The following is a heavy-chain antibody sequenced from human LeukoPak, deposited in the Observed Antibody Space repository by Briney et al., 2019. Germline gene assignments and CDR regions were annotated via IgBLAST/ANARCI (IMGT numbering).Heavy chain of an antibody. CDR3: AKVGITMVRGVIPFDY. V-gene: IGHV3-23*01. J-gene: IGHJ4*02. CDR2: ISGSGGST. Sequence: PGGSLRLSCAASGFTVSSNYMSWVRQAPGKGLEWVSAISGSGGSTYYADSVKGRFTISRDNSKNTLYLQMNSLRAEDTAVYYCAKVGITMVRGVIPFDYWGQGTLVTVSS. CDR1: GFTVSSNY. D-gene: IGHD3-10*01.